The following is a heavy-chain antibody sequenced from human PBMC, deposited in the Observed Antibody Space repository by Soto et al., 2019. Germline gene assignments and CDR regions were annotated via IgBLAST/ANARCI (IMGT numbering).Heavy chain of an antibody. J-gene: IGHJ6*02. V-gene: IGHV4-61*01. CDR2: ISYSGST. CDR1: GVSVSRGSYY. Sequence: SETLSLTCAVSGVSVSRGSYYWNWIRQPPGKGLEWIGYISYSGSTNYNPSLRSRVTISLDRSKNQFSLRLNSVTAADTAMYYCASDPPCSSDCGLDVWGQGTTVTAP. D-gene: IGHD6-6*01. CDR3: ASDPPCSSDCGLDV.